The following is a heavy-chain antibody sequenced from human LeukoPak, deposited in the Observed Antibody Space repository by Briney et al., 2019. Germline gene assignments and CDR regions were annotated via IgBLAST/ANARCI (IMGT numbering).Heavy chain of an antibody. Sequence: PGGSLRLSCAASGFTFSPYWMTWVRQAPGKGLEWVANIKQDGSEEYYVDSVKGRFTISRDNAKKSLFLQMNSLRVEDTAVYFCARGRITVTGASHYYMDVLGNGTTVIVSS. D-gene: IGHD1-1*01. J-gene: IGHJ6*03. CDR2: IKQDGSEE. CDR3: ARGRITVTGASHYYMDV. V-gene: IGHV3-7*03. CDR1: GFTFSPYW.